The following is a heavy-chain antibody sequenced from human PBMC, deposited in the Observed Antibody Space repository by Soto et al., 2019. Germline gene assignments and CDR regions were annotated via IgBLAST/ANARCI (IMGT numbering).Heavy chain of an antibody. CDR3: AREMAGRGGEYDY. CDR2: ISGYNGNT. CDR1: GYSFTNYG. Sequence: QVQLVQSGAEVKNPGASVKVSCKASGYSFTNYGVGWVRQAPGQGLEWMGWISGYNGNTNYAEKVQGRITLTTDTSTSTAYIELRSLRSDDTAVYYCAREMAGRGGEYDYWVQGTLVTVSS. J-gene: IGHJ4*02. D-gene: IGHD3-16*01. V-gene: IGHV1-18*01.